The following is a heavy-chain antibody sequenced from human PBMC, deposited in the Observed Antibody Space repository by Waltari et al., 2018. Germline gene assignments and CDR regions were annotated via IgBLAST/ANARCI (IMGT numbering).Heavy chain of an antibody. J-gene: IGHJ6*04. V-gene: IGHV3-74*01. Sequence: VQLVESGGGLVQPGGSLSLSCAASGFTFSAYWMHWVRHAPGKGLVWVSRINSDGSSTNYADSVKGRFTISRDNAKNTLYLQMHSLRAEDTAVYYCARDSRYSAYTLGIWGRGTTVTISS. CDR1: GFTFSAYW. D-gene: IGHD5-12*01. CDR2: INSDGSST. CDR3: ARDSRYSAYTLGI.